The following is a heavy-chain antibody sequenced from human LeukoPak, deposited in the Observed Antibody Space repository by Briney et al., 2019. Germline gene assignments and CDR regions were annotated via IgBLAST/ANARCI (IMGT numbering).Heavy chain of an antibody. Sequence: SETLSLTCTVSGGSVSSGPYYWSWIRQPPGKGLEWIGYIYHSGNTNYNPSLKSRVTISVDRPKNQFSLTLTSVTAADTAVYYCARRRDGDSHFDLWGQGTLVTVSS. V-gene: IGHV4-61*01. J-gene: IGHJ5*02. CDR2: IYHSGNT. CDR3: ARRRDGDSHFDL. CDR1: GGSVSSGPYY. D-gene: IGHD5-24*01.